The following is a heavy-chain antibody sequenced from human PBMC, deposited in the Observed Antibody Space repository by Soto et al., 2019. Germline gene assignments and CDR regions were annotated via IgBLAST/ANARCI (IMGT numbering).Heavy chain of an antibody. Sequence: EVQLVDSGGGLVKPGGSLRLSCAASGFTFSSHNIYWFRQPPGKGLEWVSSIGTSDSSIYYADSVRGRFTISKDNAKNSVYLQMDSLRAEDTAIYRCARELSTMMRAYSWGQGTLVTVSS. D-gene: IGHD3-22*01. J-gene: IGHJ4*02. CDR1: GFTFSSHN. CDR2: IGTSDSSI. CDR3: ARELSTMMRAYS. V-gene: IGHV3-21*02.